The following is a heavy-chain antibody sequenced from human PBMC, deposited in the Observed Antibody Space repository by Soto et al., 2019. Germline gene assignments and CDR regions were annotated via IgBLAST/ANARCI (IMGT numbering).Heavy chain of an antibody. CDR2: MNPNSGNT. V-gene: IGHV1-8*01. CDR1: GYTFTSYD. CDR3: AREHSSSWRFDY. D-gene: IGHD6-13*01. J-gene: IGHJ4*02. Sequence: QVQLVQSGAEVKKPGASVKVSCKASGYTFTSYDINWVRQATGQGLEWMGWMNPNSGNTGYAQKSPGRVTMTRNTSISTAYMELSSLRSEDTAVYYCAREHSSSWRFDYWGQGTLVTVSS.